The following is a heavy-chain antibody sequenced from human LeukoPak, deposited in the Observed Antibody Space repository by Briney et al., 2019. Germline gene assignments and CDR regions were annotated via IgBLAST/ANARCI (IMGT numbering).Heavy chain of an antibody. CDR2: IKQDGSEK. Sequence: GGSLRLSCAASGFTFSSYWMSWVRQAPGKGLEWVANIKQDGSEKYYVDSVKGRFTISRDNAKNLLYLQMNSRRAENTASYYGARRDYYYYMDVWGKGTTVTVSS. CDR1: GFTFSSYW. J-gene: IGHJ6*03. V-gene: IGHV3-7*01. CDR3: ARRDYYYYMDV.